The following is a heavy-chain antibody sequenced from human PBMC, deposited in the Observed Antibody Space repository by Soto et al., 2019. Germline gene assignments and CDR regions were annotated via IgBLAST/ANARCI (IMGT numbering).Heavy chain of an antibody. V-gene: IGHV3-23*01. Sequence: GGSLRLSWAASGFTFGSYSMSWVRQAPGKGLEWVSIITSDGRTYYADSVKGRSTISRDNSKNTVYLQMNSLRAEDTAVYYCAKDYSTVTTDPLSVVLFDYWGQGALVTVSS. CDR2: ITSDGRT. CDR3: AKDYSTVTTDPLSVVLFDY. D-gene: IGHD4-17*01. CDR1: GFTFGSYS. J-gene: IGHJ4*02.